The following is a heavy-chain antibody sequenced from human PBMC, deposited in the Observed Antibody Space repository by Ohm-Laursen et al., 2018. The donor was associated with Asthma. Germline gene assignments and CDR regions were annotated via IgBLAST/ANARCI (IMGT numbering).Heavy chain of an antibody. V-gene: IGHV4-34*01. J-gene: IGHJ4*02. CDR3: ARVVAAAGFYFDY. CDR1: GASFSTYY. Sequence: GTLSLTCALSGASFSTYYWSWIRQPPGKGLEWIGEINHSGSTNYNPSLKSRVTISVDTSKNQFSLKLSSVTAADTAVYYCARVVAAAGFYFDYWGQGTLVTVSS. CDR2: INHSGST. D-gene: IGHD6-13*01.